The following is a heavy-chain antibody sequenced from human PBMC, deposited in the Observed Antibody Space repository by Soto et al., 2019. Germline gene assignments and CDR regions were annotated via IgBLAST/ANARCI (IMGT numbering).Heavy chain of an antibody. D-gene: IGHD3-3*01. CDR1: GGSISTYY. V-gene: IGHV4-59*01. J-gene: IGHJ5*02. Sequence: SLTCTVSGGSISTYYWNWIRQPPGKGLEWIGYLYYTGITNYNPSLKSRVTISVDKSKNQFSLKLTSVTAADTAVYYCARDRDYDFWSGLDPWGQGKLVTVSS. CDR2: LYYTGIT. CDR3: ARDRDYDFWSGLDP.